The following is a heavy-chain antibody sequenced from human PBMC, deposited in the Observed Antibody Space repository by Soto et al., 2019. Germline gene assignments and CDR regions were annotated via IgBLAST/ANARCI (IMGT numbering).Heavy chain of an antibody. Sequence: LGLSCAGSGFTFGDSYMSWIRQAPGKGLEWLSYISPGSRYPAYADSVKGRFTISSDNAKRSLYLQMISLTAEYTAIYYCVRGGCGGLFDPWGQGTLVTVSS. CDR3: VRGGCGGLFDP. D-gene: IGHD2-21*01. V-gene: IGHV3-11*06. CDR2: ISPGSRYP. J-gene: IGHJ5*02. CDR1: GFTFGDSY.